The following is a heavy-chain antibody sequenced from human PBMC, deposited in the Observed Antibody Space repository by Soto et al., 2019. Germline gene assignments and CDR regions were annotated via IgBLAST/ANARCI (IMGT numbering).Heavy chain of an antibody. V-gene: IGHV1-2*02. CDR3: ARVTLKAGNWFDP. CDR2: INPNSRGT. CDR1: GYTFTDYF. Sequence: QVQLVQSGAEVKKPGASVKVSCKASGYTFTDYFIHWVRQAPGQGCEWMGWINPNSRGTNYAQKFQGRVTMTRDTSNSTAYSELRGLRSDDTAVYYCARVTLKAGNWFDPWGQGTLVTVSS. J-gene: IGHJ5*02.